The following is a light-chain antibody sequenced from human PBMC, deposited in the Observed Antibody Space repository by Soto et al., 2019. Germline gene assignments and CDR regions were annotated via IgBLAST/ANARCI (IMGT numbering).Light chain of an antibody. V-gene: IGKV1-5*01. CDR1: QTITTS. Sequence: DIQMTQSPSSLSASVVDRVTITCRTSQTITTSLNWYQHRPGKAPSLLIYDASTLRSGVPSRFSGSGSGTEFTLTISSLQADDFATYYCQQSDTYPLTFGQGTRLEIK. CDR2: DAS. J-gene: IGKJ5*01. CDR3: QQSDTYPLT.